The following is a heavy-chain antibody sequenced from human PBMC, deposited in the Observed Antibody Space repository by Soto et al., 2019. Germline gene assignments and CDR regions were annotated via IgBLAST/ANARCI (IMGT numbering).Heavy chain of an antibody. CDR3: ARGRYTGGYYSLRTSPLDY. V-gene: IGHV3-11*01. D-gene: IGHD2-21*02. J-gene: IGHJ4*02. CDR1: GFTFSDYF. Sequence: PGGYLRLSCAASGFTFSDYFMTWIRQAPGKGLQWLSFISSTGITIYYADSIKGRFTISRDNAENSLFLQMNSLRAEDTGIFYCARGRYTGGYYSLRTSPLDYWGQGILVTVSS. CDR2: ISSTGITI.